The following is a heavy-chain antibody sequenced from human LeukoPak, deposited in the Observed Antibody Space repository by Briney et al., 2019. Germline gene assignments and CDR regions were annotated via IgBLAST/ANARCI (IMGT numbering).Heavy chain of an antibody. J-gene: IGHJ4*02. CDR2: MSSSSGNI. V-gene: IGHV3-48*02. D-gene: IGHD3-3*01. CDR1: GFTFSSYS. Sequence: PGGSLRLSCAASGFTFSSYSMHWVRQAPGKGLEWVSYMSSSSGNIYYADSVKGRFTISRDNAKNSLYLQLNSLRDEDTAIYYCARDFFRLIDYWGQGTLVTVSS. CDR3: ARDFFRLIDY.